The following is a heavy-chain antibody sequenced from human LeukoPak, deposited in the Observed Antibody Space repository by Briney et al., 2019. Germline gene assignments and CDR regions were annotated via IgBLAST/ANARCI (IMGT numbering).Heavy chain of an antibody. CDR1: GGSLNTPNYY. CDR3: ASNTGTVFDY. Sequence: SETLSLTCTVSGGSLNTPNYYWGWIRQTPGKGLEWIGNIFYSGGTYYSPSLRSRVTISLEMSKHQFSLNLTSVTAADTAVYYCASNTGTVFDYWGQGALVTVSS. J-gene: IGHJ4*02. D-gene: IGHD7-27*01. V-gene: IGHV4-39*07. CDR2: IFYSGGT.